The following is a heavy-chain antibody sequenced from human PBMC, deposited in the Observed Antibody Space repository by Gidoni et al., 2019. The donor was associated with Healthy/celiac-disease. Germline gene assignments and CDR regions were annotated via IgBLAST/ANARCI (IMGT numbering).Heavy chain of an antibody. J-gene: IGHJ5*02. V-gene: IGHV4-38-2*02. Sequence: QVQLQESGPGLVQPSETLSLTCAVSGYSISSGYYWGWIRQPPGKGLEWIGSIYHSGSTYYNPSLKSRVTISVDTSKNQFSLKLSSVTAADTAVYYCARDEYGDYGNWFDPWGQGTLVTVSS. CDR2: IYHSGST. CDR1: GYSISSGYY. D-gene: IGHD4-17*01. CDR3: ARDEYGDYGNWFDP.